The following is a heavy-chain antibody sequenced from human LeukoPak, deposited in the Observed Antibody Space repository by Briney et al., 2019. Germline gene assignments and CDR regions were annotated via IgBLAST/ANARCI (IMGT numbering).Heavy chain of an antibody. D-gene: IGHD3-3*01. CDR3: ARDQGLTIVYYFDY. CDR2: ISSSSSYI. CDR1: GFTFSSYS. Sequence: GGSLRLSCAASGFTFSSYSMNWVRQAPGKGLEWVSSISSSSSYIYYADSVKGRFTISRDNAKNSLYLQMNSLRAEDTAVYYCARDQGLTIVYYFDYWGQGTLVTVSS. J-gene: IGHJ4*02. V-gene: IGHV3-21*01.